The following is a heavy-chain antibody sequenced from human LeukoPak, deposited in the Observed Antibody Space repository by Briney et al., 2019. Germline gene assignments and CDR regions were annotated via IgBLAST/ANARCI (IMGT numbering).Heavy chain of an antibody. CDR3: ARVRAGLQAFDT. CDR2: ISSGGKYI. D-gene: IGHD4-11*01. Sequence: PGGSLRLSCAVSGFKFNTHNLNWVRQAPGKGLEWVSSISSGGKYILYADSVKGRFTVSRDNAKNSLYLQMNSLRAEDTAVYYCARVRAGLQAFDTWGQGTLVTVSS. CDR1: GFKFNTHN. J-gene: IGHJ5*02. V-gene: IGHV3-21*01.